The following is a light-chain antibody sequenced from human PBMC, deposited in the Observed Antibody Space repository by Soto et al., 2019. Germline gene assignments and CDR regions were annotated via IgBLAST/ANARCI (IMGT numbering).Light chain of an antibody. CDR1: QSVSSN. CDR2: GAS. Sequence: EIVMTQSPATLSVSPGERATLSCRASQSVSSNLAWNQQKPGQAPRLLIYGASTRATGIPARFSGSGSGTEFTLTISSLQSEDFAVYYCQQYNNWPPGFGQGTKVEIK. J-gene: IGKJ1*01. V-gene: IGKV3-15*01. CDR3: QQYNNWPPG.